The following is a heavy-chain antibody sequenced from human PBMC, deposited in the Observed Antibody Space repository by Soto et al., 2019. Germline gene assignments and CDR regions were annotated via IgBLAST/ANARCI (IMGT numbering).Heavy chain of an antibody. Sequence: SETLSLTCAVYGGSFSGYYWSWIRQPPGKGLEWIGEINHSGSTNYNPSLKSRVTISVDTSKNQFSLKLSSVTAADTAVYYCARGPLLWLGELLTAGWRNRNYYYYGMDVWGQGTTVTVSS. V-gene: IGHV4-34*01. CDR2: INHSGST. CDR1: GGSFSGYY. D-gene: IGHD3-10*01. J-gene: IGHJ6*02. CDR3: ARGPLLWLGELLTAGWRNRNYYYYGMDV.